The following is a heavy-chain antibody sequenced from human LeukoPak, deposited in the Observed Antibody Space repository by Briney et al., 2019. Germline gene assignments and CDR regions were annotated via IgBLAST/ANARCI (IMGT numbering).Heavy chain of an antibody. D-gene: IGHD3-10*01. V-gene: IGHV1-2*02. CDR2: INSNSGGT. J-gene: IGHJ5*02. CDR1: GYTFTGYY. Sequence: ASVKVSCKASGYTFTGYYMHWVRQAPGQGLEWMGWINSNSGGTNYAQKFQGRVTMTRDTSISTAYMELSRLRSDDTAVYYCARIGSTMVRGVINWFDPWGQGTLVTVSS. CDR3: ARIGSTMVRGVINWFDP.